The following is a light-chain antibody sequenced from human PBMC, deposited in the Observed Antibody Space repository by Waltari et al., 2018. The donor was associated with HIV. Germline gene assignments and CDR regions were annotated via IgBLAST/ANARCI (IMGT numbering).Light chain of an antibody. Sequence: EILMTQSPVTLSVSPGETVSLSCRASQNVKTNLAWYQQEPGQVPRLIVYSASTRATGVPARFSGSGSGTDFTLNISSVQSEDFATYYCQQYYDWPRTFGQGTRVDMK. J-gene: IGKJ1*01. V-gene: IGKV3-15*01. CDR1: QNVKTN. CDR3: QQYYDWPRT. CDR2: SAS.